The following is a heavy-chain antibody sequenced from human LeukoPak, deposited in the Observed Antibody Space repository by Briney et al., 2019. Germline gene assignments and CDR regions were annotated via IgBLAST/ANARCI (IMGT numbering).Heavy chain of an antibody. CDR2: ISSSSSYI. CDR3: ARAGGLYYDFWSGYYTD. V-gene: IGHV3-21*01. Sequence: GGSLRLSCAASGFTFSSYSMTWVRQAPGKGLEWVSSISSSSSYIHYADSVKGRFTISRDNAKNSLYLQMNSLRAEDTAVYYCARAGGLYYDFWSGYYTDWGQGTLVTVSS. D-gene: IGHD3-3*01. J-gene: IGHJ4*02. CDR1: GFTFSSYS.